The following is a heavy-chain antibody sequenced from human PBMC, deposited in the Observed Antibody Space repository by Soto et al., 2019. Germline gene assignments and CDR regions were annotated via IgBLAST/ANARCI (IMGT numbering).Heavy chain of an antibody. CDR1: GFSLSTRGVA. V-gene: IGHV2-5*02. CDR2: IYWDEDK. D-gene: IGHD5-12*01. Sequence: QITLKESGPTLVKPTQTLTLTCTFSGFSLSTRGVAVGWFRQPPGKALEWLALIYWDEDKWYSPSQKSRLTIPDDTSNSQVVLTMTNIDPVDTATYYGAHRPRGYAYYLDSWGQGTLVTVSS. J-gene: IGHJ4*02. CDR3: AHRPRGYAYYLDS.